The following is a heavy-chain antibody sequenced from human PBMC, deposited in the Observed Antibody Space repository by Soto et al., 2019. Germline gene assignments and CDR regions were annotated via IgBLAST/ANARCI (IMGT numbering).Heavy chain of an antibody. CDR1: GFTCSGYS. J-gene: IGHJ4*02. CDR3: VREDILGVRSFDY. CDR2: ISSGSKTI. V-gene: IGHV3-48*02. D-gene: IGHD3-9*01. Sequence: PGGALRLSCAASGFTCSGYSVNWVRQAPGKGLEWISYISSGSKTIYYADSVKGRFIVSRDNAKNSQYLQMNSLRDEDTAVYYCVREDILGVRSFDYWGQGTLVT.